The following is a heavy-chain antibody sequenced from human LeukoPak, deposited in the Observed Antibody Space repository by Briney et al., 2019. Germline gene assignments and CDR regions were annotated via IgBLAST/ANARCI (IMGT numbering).Heavy chain of an antibody. CDR2: IYYSGST. CDR1: GGSISSSSYY. Sequence: SETLSLTCTVSGGSISSSSYYWGWVRQPPGKGLEWIGSIYYSGSTYYNPSLKSRVTISVDTSKNQFSLKLSSVTAADTAVYYCARSLSYYGSGSYPYWGQGTLVTVSS. CDR3: ARSLSYYGSGSYPY. V-gene: IGHV4-39*07. D-gene: IGHD3-10*01. J-gene: IGHJ4*02.